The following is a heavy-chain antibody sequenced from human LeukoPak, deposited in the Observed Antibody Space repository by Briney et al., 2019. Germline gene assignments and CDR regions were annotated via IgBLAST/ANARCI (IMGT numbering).Heavy chain of an antibody. CDR2: IGGGGVST. Sequence: GGSLRLSCAASGFXFDDYAMSWVRQAPGKGLEWVSAIGGGGVSTFYADSVKGRFTISRDNSKNTLYLQMNSLRAEDTAVYYCAKRNYYDSSGYYYDYWGQGTLVTVSS. J-gene: IGHJ4*02. V-gene: IGHV3-23*01. CDR3: AKRNYYDSSGYYYDY. CDR1: GFXFDDYA. D-gene: IGHD3-22*01.